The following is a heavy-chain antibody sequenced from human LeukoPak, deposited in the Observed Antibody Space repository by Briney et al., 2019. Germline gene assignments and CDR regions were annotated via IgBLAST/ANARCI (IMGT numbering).Heavy chain of an antibody. D-gene: IGHD5-24*01. CDR3: ARVGGWLQLKRWGFDY. J-gene: IGHJ4*02. CDR1: GGFLRSYY. Sequence: SETLSLTCAVYGGFLRSYYWSWIRQSPGKGLEWIGEVSHSGTTTYNPSLKGRVIISMDTSKRQFSLKVTSVTAADTAIYYCARVGGWLQLKRWGFDYWGQGTPVTVSS. CDR2: VSHSGTT. V-gene: IGHV4-34*01.